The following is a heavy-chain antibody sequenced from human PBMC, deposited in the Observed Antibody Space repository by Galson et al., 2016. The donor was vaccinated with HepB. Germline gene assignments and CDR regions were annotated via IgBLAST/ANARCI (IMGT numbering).Heavy chain of an antibody. CDR2: IRNKGDGGTT. V-gene: IGHV3-49*03. J-gene: IGHJ4*02. CDR3: SRHRPIDY. Sequence: SLRLSCAGSGSPFGDYAMNWFRQAPGKGLEWIGLIRNKGDGGTTDYAASVQGRFSISRDDSKSIAYLQLNSLTTDDTAIYYCSRHRPIDYWGQGTLVTVSS. CDR1: GSPFGDYA.